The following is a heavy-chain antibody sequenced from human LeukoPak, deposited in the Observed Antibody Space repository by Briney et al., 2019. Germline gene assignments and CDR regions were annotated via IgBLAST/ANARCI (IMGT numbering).Heavy chain of an antibody. Sequence: PGRSLRLSCAASGFTFSSYAMHWVRQAPGKGLEWVAAISYDGSNKYYADSVKGRFTISRDNSKNTLYLQMNSLRAEDTAVYYCARASYGSASPWGQGTLVTVSS. J-gene: IGHJ5*02. D-gene: IGHD3-10*01. CDR1: GFTFSSYA. V-gene: IGHV3-30-3*01. CDR2: ISYDGSNK. CDR3: ARASYGSASP.